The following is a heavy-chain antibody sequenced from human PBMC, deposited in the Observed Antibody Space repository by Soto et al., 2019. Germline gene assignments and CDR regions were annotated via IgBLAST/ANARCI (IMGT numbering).Heavy chain of an antibody. J-gene: IGHJ5*02. Sequence: QVQLVQSGAEVKKPGSSVKVSCKASGGTFSSYTISWVRQAPGQGLEWMGRIIPILGIANYAQKFQGRVTITADKSTSTAYMELSSLRSEDTAVYYCARDTSSSSGWLYNWFDPWGQGTLVTVSS. D-gene: IGHD6-19*01. V-gene: IGHV1-69*08. CDR1: GGTFSSYT. CDR2: IIPILGIA. CDR3: ARDTSSSSGWLYNWFDP.